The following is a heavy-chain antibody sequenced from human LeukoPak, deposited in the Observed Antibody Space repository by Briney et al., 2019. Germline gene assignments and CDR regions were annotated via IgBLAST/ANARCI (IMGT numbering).Heavy chain of an antibody. D-gene: IGHD4-17*01. Sequence: GGSLRLSCEASGFTFSDYEMNWVRQPPGKGLEWVSYMSGSGNVKYYADSVKGRFTISRDNAKNSLYLQMNSLRAEDTAVYYCASNTYGDYVSFDYWGQGTLVIVSS. J-gene: IGHJ4*02. CDR1: GFTFSDYE. CDR2: MSGSGNVK. V-gene: IGHV3-48*03. CDR3: ASNTYGDYVSFDY.